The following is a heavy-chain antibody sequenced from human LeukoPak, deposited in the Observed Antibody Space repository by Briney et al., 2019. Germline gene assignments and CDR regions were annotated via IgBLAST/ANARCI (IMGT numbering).Heavy chain of an antibody. CDR1: GFAFSSYA. CDR3: ANDYRSGSFHDF. V-gene: IGHV3-23*01. CDR2: ISRRDDYT. D-gene: IGHD3-10*01. Sequence: TGGSLRLSCAASGFAFSSYAMSWVRQPPGKGLEWVSVISRRDDYTYYADSVKGRFTTSRDNSKNTLYLQMNTLRAEDTAVYYCANDYRSGSFHDFWGQGTLVTVSS. J-gene: IGHJ4*02.